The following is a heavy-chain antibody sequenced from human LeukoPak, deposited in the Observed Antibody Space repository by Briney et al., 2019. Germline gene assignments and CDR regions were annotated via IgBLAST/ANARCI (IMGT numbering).Heavy chain of an antibody. CDR2: ISAYNGNT. V-gene: IGHV1-18*01. CDR1: SYTFTNYG. D-gene: IGHD4-17*01. CDR3: AREIYGRFDY. Sequence: VASVKVSCKTSSYTFTNYGISWVRQAPGQGLEWMGWISAYNGNTNYAQKLQGRVTMTTDTSTTTAYMELRSLRSDDTAVYYCAREIYGRFDYWGQGTLVTVSS. J-gene: IGHJ4*02.